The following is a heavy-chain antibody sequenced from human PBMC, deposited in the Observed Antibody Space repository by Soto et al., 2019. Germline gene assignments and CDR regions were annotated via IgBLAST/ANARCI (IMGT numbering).Heavy chain of an antibody. V-gene: IGHV1-18*01. Sequence: QVQLVQSGAEVKKPGASVKVSCKASGYTFTRFGITWVRQAPGQGLEWMGWISAYNGYTNYAQKLQGRITMTTDTSTSTAYMELRSLRSDDTAVYYCARSIVVVEAATSNWFDPWGQGTLVTVSS. J-gene: IGHJ5*02. D-gene: IGHD2-15*01. CDR3: ARSIVVVEAATSNWFDP. CDR1: GYTFTRFG. CDR2: ISAYNGYT.